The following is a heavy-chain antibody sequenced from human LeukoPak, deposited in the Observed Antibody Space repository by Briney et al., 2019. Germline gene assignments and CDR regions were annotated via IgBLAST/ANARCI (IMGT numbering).Heavy chain of an antibody. Sequence: GGSLRLSCAASGFTFSNYAMAWVRQAPGKGLEWVSRISGSGDSTYYADSVKGRFTISRDNSKNTLYLQMNNLRAEDTAVYYCATQAGSGSYVFDYWGQGTLVTVSS. CDR1: GFTFSNYA. CDR3: ATQAGSGSYVFDY. V-gene: IGHV3-23*01. CDR2: ISGSGDST. D-gene: IGHD1-26*01. J-gene: IGHJ4*02.